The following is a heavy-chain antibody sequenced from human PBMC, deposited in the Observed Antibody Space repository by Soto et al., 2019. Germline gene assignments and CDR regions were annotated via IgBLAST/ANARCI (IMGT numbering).Heavy chain of an antibody. J-gene: IGHJ4*02. CDR2: IGGSGGNR. Sequence: EVQLLESGGDLVQPGGSLRLSCAASGFTFNAYAMTWVRQAPGKGLEWVSAIGGSGGNRYYAASVKGRFTISRDNSKDTVDLQTSSLRVEDTAVYYCARVASDYINSVDHWGQGILVTVSS. CDR1: GFTFNAYA. D-gene: IGHD4-4*01. V-gene: IGHV3-23*01. CDR3: ARVASDYINSVDH.